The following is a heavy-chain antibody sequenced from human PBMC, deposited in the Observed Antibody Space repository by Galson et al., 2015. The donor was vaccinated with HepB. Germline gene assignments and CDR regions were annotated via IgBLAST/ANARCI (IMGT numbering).Heavy chain of an antibody. D-gene: IGHD4-17*01. CDR1: GFTFSSYA. CDR2: ISYDGSNK. V-gene: IGHV3-30-3*01. CDR3: ARIPTYGDYRHGSIGWYFDL. J-gene: IGHJ2*01. Sequence: SLRLSCAASGFTFSSYAMHWVRQAPGKGLEWVAVISYDGSNKYYADSVKGRFTVSRDNSKNTLYLQMNSLRAEDTAVYYCARIPTYGDYRHGSIGWYFDLWGRGTLVTVSS.